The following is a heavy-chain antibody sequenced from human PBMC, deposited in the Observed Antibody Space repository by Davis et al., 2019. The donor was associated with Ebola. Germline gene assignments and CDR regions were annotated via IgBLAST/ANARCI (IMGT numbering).Heavy chain of an antibody. CDR3: ARQFSYYADPAAYNWFDP. V-gene: IGHV5-51*01. Sequence: GESLKISCKGSGYSFNTYWIAWVRQRPGKGLEWMGIVHPDASDTRYSPSFQGQVTISADKSISTAYLQWSSLKASDTAMYYCARQFSYYADPAAYNWFDPWGQGTLVTVSS. J-gene: IGHJ5*02. D-gene: IGHD4-11*01. CDR2: VHPDASDT. CDR1: GYSFNTYW.